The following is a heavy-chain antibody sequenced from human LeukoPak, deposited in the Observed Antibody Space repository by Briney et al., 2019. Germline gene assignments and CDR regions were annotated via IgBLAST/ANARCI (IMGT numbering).Heavy chain of an antibody. CDR1: GSTFTGYY. Sequence: ASVTLSCTASGSTFTGYYMHWVRLAPGQGLEWMGWINPNSGGRNYAQKFQGRVTMTRDTSISTAYMELSRLRSDDTAVYYCARVRGGYSGYDRLIYYYGMGVWGQGTTVTVSS. V-gene: IGHV1-2*02. D-gene: IGHD5-12*01. CDR3: ARVRGGYSGYDRLIYYYGMGV. CDR2: INPNSGGR. J-gene: IGHJ6*02.